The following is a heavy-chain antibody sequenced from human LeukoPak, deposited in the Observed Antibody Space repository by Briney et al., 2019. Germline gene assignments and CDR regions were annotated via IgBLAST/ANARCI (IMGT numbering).Heavy chain of an antibody. Sequence: SETLSLTCTVSGGSISSYYWSWIRQPPGKGLEWIGYIYYSGSTNYNPSLKSRVTISVDTSKNQFSLKLSSVTAADTAVYYCARDRGANNRAYDYWGQGTLVTVSS. CDR2: IYYSGST. D-gene: IGHD1-26*01. V-gene: IGHV4-59*01. CDR3: ARDRGANNRAYDY. CDR1: GGSISSYY. J-gene: IGHJ4*02.